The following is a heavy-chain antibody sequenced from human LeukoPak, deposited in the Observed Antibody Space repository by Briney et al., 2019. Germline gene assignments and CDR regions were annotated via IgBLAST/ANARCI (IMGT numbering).Heavy chain of an antibody. J-gene: IGHJ4*02. Sequence: GESLKISCKGSGYSFTSYWISGVRQMPGKGLEGMGRIDPSDSYTNYSPSFQGHATISAAKSISTAYLQWRSPEASDTANYYRGRNKILGRGWEGHVLIDYWGQGTLVTVSS. CDR1: GYSFTSYW. V-gene: IGHV5-10-1*01. CDR3: GRNKILGRGWEGHVLIDY. CDR2: IDPSDSYT. D-gene: IGHD2-15*01.